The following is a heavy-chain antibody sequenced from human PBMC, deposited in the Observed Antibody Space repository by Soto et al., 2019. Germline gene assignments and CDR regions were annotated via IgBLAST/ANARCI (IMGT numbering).Heavy chain of an antibody. D-gene: IGHD6-13*01. CDR2: IYSGGTT. V-gene: IGHV3-66*01. J-gene: IGHJ6*03. CDR3: ASLAAAGKTYYYYMDV. CDR1: GFTVTSNY. Sequence: GGSLRLSCAASGFTVTSNYMTWVRQAPGKGLEWVSVIYSGGTTYYADSVKGRFTISRDNSKNTLYLQMNNLRAEDTAVYYCASLAAAGKTYYYYMDVWGKGTTVTVSS.